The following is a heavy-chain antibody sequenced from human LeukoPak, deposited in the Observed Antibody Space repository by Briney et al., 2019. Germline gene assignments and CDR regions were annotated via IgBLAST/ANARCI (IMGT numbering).Heavy chain of an antibody. J-gene: IGHJ4*02. CDR3: ASGGREIEY. Sequence: PSETLSLTCTVSGDSISNGSYYLSWIRQPAGKGLEWIGHIYTSGSTNYNPSLKGRVTISVDTSKNQFSLKLSSVTAADTAVYYCASGGREIEYWGQGTLVTVSS. CDR1: GDSISNGSYY. D-gene: IGHD3-16*01. V-gene: IGHV4-61*09. CDR2: IYTSGST.